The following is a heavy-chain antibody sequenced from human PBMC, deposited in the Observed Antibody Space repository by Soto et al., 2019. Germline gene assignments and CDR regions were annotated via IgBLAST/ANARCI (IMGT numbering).Heavy chain of an antibody. V-gene: IGHV3-7*01. CDR3: ARRGDEFDS. D-gene: IGHD4-17*01. J-gene: IGHJ4*02. Sequence: PGGSLRLSCTASGFTFNSYWMSWVRQAPGKGLEWVANIKEDGSETYYVDSVKGRFTISRDNAKNSLYLQMHSLRAEDTAVYYCARRGDEFDSWGQGTLVTVS. CDR2: IKEDGSET. CDR1: GFTFNSYW.